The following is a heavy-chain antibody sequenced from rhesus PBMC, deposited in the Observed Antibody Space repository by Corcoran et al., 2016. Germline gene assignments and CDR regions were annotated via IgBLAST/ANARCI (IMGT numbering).Heavy chain of an antibody. CDR1: GFTSGNSD. CDR3: AKDYLWADYTPDY. Sequence: EVQLVESGGGLVQPGGSLRLSCAAPGFTSGNSDWIWIRQVPGKVLEWVSYFGSGGNIYYSDSFKGRFTISRDDAKNTLWLQMSSLRVEDTAMYYCAKDYLWADYTPDYWGQGVLVTVSS. D-gene: IGHD3-34*01. V-gene: IGHV3S43*01. J-gene: IGHJ4*01. CDR2: FGSGGNI.